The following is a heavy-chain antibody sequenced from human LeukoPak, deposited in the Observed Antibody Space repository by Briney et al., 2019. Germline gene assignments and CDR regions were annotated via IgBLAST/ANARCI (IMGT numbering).Heavy chain of an antibody. CDR2: IYYSGST. J-gene: IGHJ2*01. V-gene: IGHV4-39*01. Sequence: SETLSLTCTVSGGSLSSSSYYWGWIRQPPGKGLEWIGSIYYSGSTYYNPSLNSRVTISVDTSTTQFSLKLSSVTAADTAVYYCASWYYYDSSGYYFHWYFDLWGRGTLVTVSS. CDR3: ASWYYYDSSGYYFHWYFDL. CDR1: GGSLSSSSYY. D-gene: IGHD3-22*01.